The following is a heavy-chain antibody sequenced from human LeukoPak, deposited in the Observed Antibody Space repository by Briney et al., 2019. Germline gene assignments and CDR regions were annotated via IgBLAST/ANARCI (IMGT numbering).Heavy chain of an antibody. CDR3: ARVQFDILTGYPKYYFDY. D-gene: IGHD3-9*01. V-gene: IGHV3-48*04. Sequence: PGGSLRLSCAASGFAFSSFSMNWVRQAPGKGLEWVSYISGSSSTIHYADSVKGRFTISRDNAKNSLYLQMNSLRAEDTAVYYCARVQFDILTGYPKYYFDYWGQGTLVTVSS. CDR2: ISGSSSTI. J-gene: IGHJ4*02. CDR1: GFAFSSFS.